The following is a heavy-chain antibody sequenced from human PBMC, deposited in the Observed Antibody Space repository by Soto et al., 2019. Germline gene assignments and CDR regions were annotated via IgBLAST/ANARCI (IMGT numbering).Heavy chain of an antibody. D-gene: IGHD3-10*01. CDR2: IMPIFGTP. V-gene: IGHV1-69*13. J-gene: IGHJ5*02. CDR3: ARVHSSGIFYFVDP. CDR1: GGTFDSYV. Sequence: SVKVSCKASGGTFDSYVISWLRQAPGQGLEWMGGIMPIFGTPNYAQKFRGRVTISADESTSTAYLELSSLTSDDTAVYYCARVHSSGIFYFVDPWGQGTLVTISS.